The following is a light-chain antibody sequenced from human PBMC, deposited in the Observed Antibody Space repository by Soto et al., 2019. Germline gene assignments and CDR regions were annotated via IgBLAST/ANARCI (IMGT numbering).Light chain of an antibody. Sequence: EIVMTQSPAILSVSPGAGATLSCRASQNIRSDLAWYQQKPGQAPRLLMYHASNRANGVPARFSGSGSGTEFTLTISNLQSEDFAVYHCQQYKNWPRTFGQGTKVDIK. V-gene: IGKV3-15*01. J-gene: IGKJ1*01. CDR1: QNIRSD. CDR3: QQYKNWPRT. CDR2: HAS.